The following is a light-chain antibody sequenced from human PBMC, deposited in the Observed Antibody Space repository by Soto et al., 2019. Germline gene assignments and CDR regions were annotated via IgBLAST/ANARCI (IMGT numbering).Light chain of an antibody. CDR1: SSNIGSNT. CDR3: AAWDDSLNGWV. V-gene: IGLV1-44*01. J-gene: IGLJ3*02. Sequence: QSVLTQPPSASGTPGQRVTISCSGSSSNIGSNTVNWYQQLPGTAPKLLIYSNNQRPSGVPDRFSGSKSGTSASPAISGLQSEDEAEYYCAAWDDSLNGWVFGGGTKLTVL. CDR2: SNN.